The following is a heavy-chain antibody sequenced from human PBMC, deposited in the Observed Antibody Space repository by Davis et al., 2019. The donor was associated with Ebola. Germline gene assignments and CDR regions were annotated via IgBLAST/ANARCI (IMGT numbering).Heavy chain of an antibody. J-gene: IGHJ4*02. Sequence: SQTLSLTCIVSAGSISSYYWSWIRQPPGKGLEWIGYIYYSVITNYNPSLKSRVTISVDTSKNQFSLKLSSVTAAHTAVYYCARRSLYYDSSGYYHVGFDYWGQGTLVTVSS. CDR2: IYYSVIT. V-gene: IGHV4-59*08. CDR3: ARRSLYYDSSGYYHVGFDY. CDR1: AGSISSYY. D-gene: IGHD3-22*01.